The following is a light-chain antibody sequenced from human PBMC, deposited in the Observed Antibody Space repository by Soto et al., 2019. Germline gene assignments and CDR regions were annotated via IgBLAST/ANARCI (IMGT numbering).Light chain of an antibody. J-gene: IGKJ4*01. CDR3: QHADGLRALT. Sequence: DIQMTQSPPFVSASVGDRVTISCRASQDAGTWVSWFHQKPGGAPNLLIFHTSRLQRGVPSRFTGRGSGTEFSLTITSMQPEDFGTYYCQHADGLRALTFGGGTTVEI. CDR2: HTS. V-gene: IGKV1-12*01. CDR1: QDAGTW.